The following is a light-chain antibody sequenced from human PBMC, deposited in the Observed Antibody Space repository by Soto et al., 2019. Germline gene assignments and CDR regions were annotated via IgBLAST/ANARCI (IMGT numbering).Light chain of an antibody. Sequence: IVLTQSPATLSLSPGERATLSCRASQSISSYLAWYQQKPGQAPRLLIYDASNRATGIPARFSGSGSGTDFTLTISNLEPEDFAVYYCQQRINWPLTFGGGTKVEI. V-gene: IGKV3-11*01. J-gene: IGKJ4*01. CDR1: QSISSY. CDR2: DAS. CDR3: QQRINWPLT.